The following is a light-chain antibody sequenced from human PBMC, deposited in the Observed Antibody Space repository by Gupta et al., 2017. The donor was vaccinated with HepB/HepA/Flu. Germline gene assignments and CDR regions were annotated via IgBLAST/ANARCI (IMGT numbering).Light chain of an antibody. CDR2: TSS. V-gene: IGKV3-20*01. CDR1: QSVRNDW. CDR3: QQYCSSIT. J-gene: IGKJ4*01. Sequence: EIVLTQSPGTLSLSPGERVTLSCRASQSVRNDWLAWYQHKPGQAPTLLFYTSSARAPGISDRFSGRGYGTDFTLTSSRREHEDCAVYYWQQYCSSITFGGGTKVEMK.